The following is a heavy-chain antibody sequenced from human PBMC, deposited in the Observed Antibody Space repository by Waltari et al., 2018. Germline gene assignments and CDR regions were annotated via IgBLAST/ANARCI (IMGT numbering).Heavy chain of an antibody. CDR1: GYTFMAYF. Sequence: EVELVQSGAEVKKPGATVKISCKASGYTFMAYFMHWGQQAPGKGLEWMGRIDPEDGETVYSEKFQGRVTITADTSTDTAYMELSSLTSGDTAVYYCAPLPGGSGQTFDYWGQGTLVTVS. CDR3: APLPGGSGQTFDY. CDR2: IDPEDGET. D-gene: IGHD3-10*01. V-gene: IGHV1-69-2*01. J-gene: IGHJ4*02.